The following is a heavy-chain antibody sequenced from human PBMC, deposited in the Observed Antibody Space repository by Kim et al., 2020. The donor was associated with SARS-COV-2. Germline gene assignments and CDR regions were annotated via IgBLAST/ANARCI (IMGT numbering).Heavy chain of an antibody. V-gene: IGHV5-10-1*01. CDR1: GYSFTSYW. Sequence: GESLKISCKGSGYSFTSYWISWVRQMPGKGLEWMGRIDPSDSYTNYSPSFQGHVTISADKSISTAYLQWSSLKASDTAMYYCARGDVTFGGVIVNWFAPWGQGTLVTVSS. CDR2: IDPSDSYT. D-gene: IGHD3-16*02. CDR3: ARGDVTFGGVIVNWFAP. J-gene: IGHJ5*02.